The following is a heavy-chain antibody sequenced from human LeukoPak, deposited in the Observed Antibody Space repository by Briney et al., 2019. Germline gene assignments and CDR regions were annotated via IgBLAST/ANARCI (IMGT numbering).Heavy chain of an antibody. D-gene: IGHD2-15*01. J-gene: IGHJ4*02. CDR1: GFTVSSNY. V-gene: IGHV3-53*01. CDR3: AKGKGSSSSSIDW. Sequence: GGSLRLSCAASGFTVSSNYMSWVRQAPGKGLEWVSVIYSGGSTYYADSVKGRFTISRDNSKNTLYLQIHSLRAEDTAVYYCAKGKGSSSSSIDWWGQGTLVTVSS. CDR2: IYSGGST.